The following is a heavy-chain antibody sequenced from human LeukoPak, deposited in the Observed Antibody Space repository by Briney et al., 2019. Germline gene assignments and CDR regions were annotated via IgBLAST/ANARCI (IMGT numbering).Heavy chain of an antibody. V-gene: IGHV3-48*03. Sequence: PGGSLRLPCAASGFTFSSYEMDWVRRAPGKGLEWVSYIGSSGGSRYYADSVKGRFTSSRDNAKNSLYLQMNSLRVEDTAVYYCAREDGDAFDIWGQGTMVSVSS. CDR2: IGSSGGSR. CDR1: GFTFSSYE. J-gene: IGHJ3*02. D-gene: IGHD5-24*01. CDR3: AREDGDAFDI.